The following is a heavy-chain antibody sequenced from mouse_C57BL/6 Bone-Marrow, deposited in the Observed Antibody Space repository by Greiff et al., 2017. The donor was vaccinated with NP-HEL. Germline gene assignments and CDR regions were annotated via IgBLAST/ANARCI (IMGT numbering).Heavy chain of an antibody. CDR2: ISGGGGNT. D-gene: IGHD2-2*01. J-gene: IGHJ2*01. CDR1: GFTFSSYT. CDR3: ARGLPDYFDY. V-gene: IGHV5-9*01. Sequence: EVHLVESGGGLVKPGGSLKLSCAASGFTFSSYTMSWVRQTPEKRLEWVATISGGGGNTYYPDSVKGRFTISRDNAKNTLYLQMSSLRSEDTALYYCARGLPDYFDYWGQGTTLTVSS.